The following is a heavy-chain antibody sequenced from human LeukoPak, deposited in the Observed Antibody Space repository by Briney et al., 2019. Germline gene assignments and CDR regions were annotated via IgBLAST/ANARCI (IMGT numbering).Heavy chain of an antibody. Sequence: GRSLRLSCAASGFTFSSYGMHWVRQAPGKGLEWVAVISYDGSNKYYADSVKGRFTISRDNSKNTLYLQMNSQRAEDTAVYYCAKDQGDSLVGATEGFDYWGQGTLVTVSS. CDR3: AKDQGDSLVGATEGFDY. V-gene: IGHV3-30*18. D-gene: IGHD1-26*01. CDR2: ISYDGSNK. CDR1: GFTFSSYG. J-gene: IGHJ4*02.